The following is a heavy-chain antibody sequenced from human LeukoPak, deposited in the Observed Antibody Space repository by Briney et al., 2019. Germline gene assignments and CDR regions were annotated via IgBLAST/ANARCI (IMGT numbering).Heavy chain of an antibody. D-gene: IGHD3-16*01. Sequence: SETLSLTCAVYGGSFSGYYWSWIRQPPGKGLEWIGEINHSGSTNYNPSFKSRVTISVDTPKNQFSLKLSSVTAADTAVYYCARVSLENVFSYNWFDPWGQGTLVTVSS. CDR2: INHSGST. V-gene: IGHV4-34*01. CDR3: ARVSLENVFSYNWFDP. J-gene: IGHJ5*02. CDR1: GGSFSGYY.